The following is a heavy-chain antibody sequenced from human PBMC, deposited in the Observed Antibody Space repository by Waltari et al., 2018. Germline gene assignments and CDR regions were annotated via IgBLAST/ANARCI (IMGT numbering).Heavy chain of an antibody. V-gene: IGHV4-4*07. J-gene: IGHJ4*02. D-gene: IGHD3-22*01. CDR3: ARGWDYYDSSGYSAFDY. CDR2: IYTSGST. Sequence: QVQLQESGPGLVKPSETPSLTCTVSGGSISSYYWSWIRQPAGKGLEWIGRIYTSGSTNYNPSLKSRVTMSVDTSKNQFSLKLSSVTAADTAVYYCARGWDYYDSSGYSAFDYWGQGTLVTVSS. CDR1: GGSISSYY.